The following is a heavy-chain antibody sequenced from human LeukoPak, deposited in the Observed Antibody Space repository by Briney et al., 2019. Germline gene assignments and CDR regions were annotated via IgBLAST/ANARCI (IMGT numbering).Heavy chain of an antibody. D-gene: IGHD3-10*01. Sequence: ASVKVSCKASGYTFTSYGVSWVRQAPGQGLEWMGWINPNSGGTNYAQKFQGRVTMTRDTSISTAYMELSRLRSDDTAVYYCARDRGVGGGAFDIWGQGTMVTVSS. CDR2: INPNSGGT. J-gene: IGHJ3*02. CDR1: GYTFTSYG. CDR3: ARDRGVGGGAFDI. V-gene: IGHV1-2*02.